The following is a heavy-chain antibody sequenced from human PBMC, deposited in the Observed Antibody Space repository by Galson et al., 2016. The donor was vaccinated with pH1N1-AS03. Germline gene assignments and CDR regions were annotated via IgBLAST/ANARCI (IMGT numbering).Heavy chain of an antibody. J-gene: IGHJ2*01. CDR3: ARQAEGRMLTLRHRYFDF. V-gene: IGHV4-59*08. CDR2: VSFSGTT. Sequence: ETLSLTCNVSGGSFTYYNWGWIRQSPGKGLEWLGSVSFSGTTYYNPSLKSRVSTSMDTSENQISLTLSCVTATDTAVYYCARQAEGRMLTLRHRYFDFWGRGIRVTVSS. CDR1: GGSFTYYN. D-gene: IGHD1-14*01.